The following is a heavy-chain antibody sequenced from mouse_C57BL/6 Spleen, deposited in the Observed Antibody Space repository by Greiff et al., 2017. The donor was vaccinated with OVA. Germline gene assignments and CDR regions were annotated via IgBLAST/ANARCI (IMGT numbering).Heavy chain of an antibody. Sequence: EVKLVESGPELVKPGASVKISCKASGYSFTDYNMNWVKQSNGKSLEWIGVINPNYGTTSYNQKFKGKATLTVDQSSSTAYMQLNSLTSEDSAVYYCAREGDYYGSSYVYYYAMDYWGQGTSVTVSS. J-gene: IGHJ4*01. CDR2: INPNYGTT. D-gene: IGHD1-1*01. CDR3: AREGDYYGSSYVYYYAMDY. V-gene: IGHV1-39*01. CDR1: GYSFTDYN.